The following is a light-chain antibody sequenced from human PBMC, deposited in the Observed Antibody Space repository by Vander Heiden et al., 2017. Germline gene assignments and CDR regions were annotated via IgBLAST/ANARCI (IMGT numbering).Light chain of an antibody. CDR3: QFYDSNNHRI. J-gene: IGLJ2*01. CDR2: EDN. CDR1: SGSIASNY. Sequence: NFMLTQPHSVSESPGKTVTISCTRSSGSIASNYVQWYQQRPGSSPTTVIYEDNQRPSGVPDRFSGSIDSSSNSASLTISGLKTEDEADYYCQFYDSNNHRIFGGGTNLTVL. V-gene: IGLV6-57*01.